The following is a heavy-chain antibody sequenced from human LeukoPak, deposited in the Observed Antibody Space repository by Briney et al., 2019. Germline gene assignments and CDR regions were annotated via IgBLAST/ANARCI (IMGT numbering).Heavy chain of an antibody. V-gene: IGHV4-59*08. D-gene: IGHD2-15*01. J-gene: IGHJ6*03. CDR2: IYYSGST. CDR3: ASFYCSGGSCYQYYSYYYMDV. CDR1: GGSISSYY. Sequence: SETLSLTCSVSGGSISSYYWSWLRQPPGKGLEWIGYIYYSGSTNYNPSLKSRVTISVDTSKNQFSLKLSSVTAADTAVYYCASFYCSGGSCYQYYSYYYMDVWGKGTTVTISS.